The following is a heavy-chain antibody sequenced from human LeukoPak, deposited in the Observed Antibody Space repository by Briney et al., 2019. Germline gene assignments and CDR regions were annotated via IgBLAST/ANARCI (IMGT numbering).Heavy chain of an antibody. CDR2: MDTSGHT. V-gene: IGHV4-4*07. CDR1: GGSISGYY. D-gene: IGHD3-10*01. Sequence: SETLSLTCIVSGGSISGYYRSWIRQPAGKGLEWIGHMDTSGHTNYNSSLMSRVTMSVDTSKNQFSLRLTSVTAADTAVYYCASAPRQGSIGSLDYWGQGTLVTVSS. CDR3: ASAPRQGSIGSLDY. J-gene: IGHJ4*02.